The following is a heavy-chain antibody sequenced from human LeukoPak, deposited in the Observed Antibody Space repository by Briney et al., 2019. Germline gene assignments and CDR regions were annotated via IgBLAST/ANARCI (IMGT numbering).Heavy chain of an antibody. CDR2: IYYSGST. J-gene: IGHJ4*02. CDR3: ARLEGEYGTDY. D-gene: IGHD1-14*01. Sequence: SETLSLTCTVSGGSISSSSYYWGWIRQPPGKGLEWIGSIYYSGSTYYNPSLKSRVTISVDTSRNQFSLKLSSVTAADTAVYYCARLEGEYGTDYWGQGTLVTVSS. V-gene: IGHV4-39*01. CDR1: GGSISSSSYY.